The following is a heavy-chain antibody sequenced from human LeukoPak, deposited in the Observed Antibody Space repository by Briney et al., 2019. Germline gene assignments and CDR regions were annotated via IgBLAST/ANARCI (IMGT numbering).Heavy chain of an antibody. V-gene: IGHV3-43*01. CDR3: AKGWSSSSSSYFDA. Sequence: GGSLRLSCAASGFTFDDYIMHWVRHSPRKRLEWVSLLSHDGTFTYYADSVRGRFTISRDNSKNFVYLQLTGLTSEDSGLYYCAKGWSSSSSSYFDAWGQGTLVTVS. D-gene: IGHD6-6*01. CDR1: GFTFDDYI. J-gene: IGHJ4*02. CDR2: LSHDGTFT.